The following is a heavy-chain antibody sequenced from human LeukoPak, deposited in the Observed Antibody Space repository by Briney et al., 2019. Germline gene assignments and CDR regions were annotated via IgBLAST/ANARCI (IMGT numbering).Heavy chain of an antibody. CDR1: GFTFSNAW. CDR2: IKSKTDGGTT. V-gene: IGHV3-15*01. CDR3: TTVDGYCSSTSCYSHFQH. D-gene: IGHD2-2*01. J-gene: IGHJ1*01. Sequence: GGSLRLSCAASGFTFSNAWMSWVRQAPGKGLEWVGRIKSKTDGGTTDYAAPVKGRFTISRDDSKNTLYLQMNSLKTEDTAVYYCTTVDGYCSSTSCYSHFQHWGQGTQVTVSS.